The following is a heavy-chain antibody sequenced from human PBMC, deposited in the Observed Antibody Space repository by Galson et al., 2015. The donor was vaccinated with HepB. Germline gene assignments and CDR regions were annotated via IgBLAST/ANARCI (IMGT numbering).Heavy chain of an antibody. J-gene: IGHJ4*02. Sequence: SLRLSCAASGFTFSSYGMHWVRQAPGKGLEWVAVISYDESNKYYADSVKGRFTISRDNSKNTLYLQMNSLRAEDTAVYYCAKDGEYYDSSGYYYSDYFDYWGQGTLVTVSS. CDR2: ISYDESNK. CDR3: AKDGEYYDSSGYYYSDYFDY. D-gene: IGHD3-22*01. V-gene: IGHV3-30*18. CDR1: GFTFSSYG.